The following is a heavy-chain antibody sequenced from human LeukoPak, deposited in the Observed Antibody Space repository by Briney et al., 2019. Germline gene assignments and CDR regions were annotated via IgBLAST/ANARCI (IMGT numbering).Heavy chain of an antibody. V-gene: IGHV1-46*01. CDR2: ISPSGGYS. J-gene: IGHJ4*02. D-gene: IGHD3-22*01. CDR3: ASDDYDNSAYSY. Sequence: ASVKVSCKASGYTFTSSYVHWVRQAPGQGLEWMGIISPSGGYSNYAQKFQDRVTMTRDTSTSTVYMELRSLTPEDTAVYYCASDDYDNSAYSYWGQGTLVTVSS. CDR1: GYTFTSSY.